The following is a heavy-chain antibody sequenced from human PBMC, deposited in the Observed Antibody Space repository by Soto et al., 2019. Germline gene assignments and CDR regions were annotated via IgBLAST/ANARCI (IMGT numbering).Heavy chain of an antibody. J-gene: IGHJ4*02. CDR1: GYTFTDYG. V-gene: IGHV1-18*01. Sequence: ASVKVSCKASGYTFTDYGITWVRQAPGQGLEWMGWISAYTGNTNYAQRVQGRVTMSTDTSTSTAYLEPRSLRSDDTAVYYCARGPESRSTAYFDYWGQGTLVTVSS. CDR2: ISAYTGNT. D-gene: IGHD2-2*01. CDR3: ARGPESRSTAYFDY.